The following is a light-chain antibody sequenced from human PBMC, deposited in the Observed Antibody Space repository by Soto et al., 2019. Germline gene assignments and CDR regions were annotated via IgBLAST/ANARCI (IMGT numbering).Light chain of an antibody. Sequence: DIQMTQSPSTVSASVGDSVTITCRASQSISTWLAWYQQKPGKAPNLLIYDASSLESGVPSRCSGSGSGTQFTLTISSLQPDDFATDYCQQYNSFSQTFGQGTKVEI. CDR3: QQYNSFSQT. V-gene: IGKV1-5*01. J-gene: IGKJ1*01. CDR2: DAS. CDR1: QSISTW.